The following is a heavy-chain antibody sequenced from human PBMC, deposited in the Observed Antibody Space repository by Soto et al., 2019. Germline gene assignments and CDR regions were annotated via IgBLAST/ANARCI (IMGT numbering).Heavy chain of an antibody. V-gene: IGHV3-30-3*01. CDR1: GFTFSSYA. D-gene: IGHD1-1*01. J-gene: IGHJ4*02. Sequence: GGSLRLSCAASGFTFSSYAMHWVRQAPGKGLEWVAVISYDGSNKYYADSVKGRFTISRDNSKNTLYLQMNSLRAEDTAVYYCARDLSRHTTTPPIDIDYWGQGTLVTVSS. CDR3: ARDLSRHTTTPPIDIDY. CDR2: ISYDGSNK.